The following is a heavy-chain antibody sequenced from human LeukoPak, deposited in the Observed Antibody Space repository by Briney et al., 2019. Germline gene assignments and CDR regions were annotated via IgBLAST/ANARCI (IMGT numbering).Heavy chain of an antibody. CDR2: ISSSGSTI. V-gene: IGHV3-48*03. CDR1: GFTFSSYE. Sequence: GGSLRLSCAASGFTFSSYEMNWVRQAPGKGLEWVSYISSSGSTIYYADSVKGRFTISRDNAKNSLYLQMNSLRAEDTAVYYCARGYCSSTSCYFGYYYYYGMDVWGKGTTVTDSS. CDR3: ARGYCSSTSCYFGYYYYYGMDV. D-gene: IGHD2-2*01. J-gene: IGHJ6*04.